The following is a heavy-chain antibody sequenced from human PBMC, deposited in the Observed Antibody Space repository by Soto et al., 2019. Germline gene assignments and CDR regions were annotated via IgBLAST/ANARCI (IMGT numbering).Heavy chain of an antibody. J-gene: IGHJ6*03. Sequence: ASVKVSCKASGYTFTGYYMHWVRQAPGQGLERMGWINPNSGGTNYAQKFQGWVTMTRDTSISTAYMELSRLRSDDTAVYYCARGVAAAGSYYYMDVWGKGTTVTVSS. CDR3: ARGVAAAGSYYYMDV. D-gene: IGHD6-13*01. V-gene: IGHV1-2*04. CDR2: INPNSGGT. CDR1: GYTFTGYY.